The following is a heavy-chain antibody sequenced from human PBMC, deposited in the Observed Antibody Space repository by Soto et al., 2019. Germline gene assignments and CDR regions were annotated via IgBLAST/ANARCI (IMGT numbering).Heavy chain of an antibody. D-gene: IGHD3-10*01. J-gene: IGHJ6*02. CDR3: ASVPGSPLYYGMNV. Sequence: GGSLILSCAASGFTFSSYSMHWVLQAPGKGLEWVSYISPSSSSIYYADSVKGRFTISRDNAKNSLYLQMNSLRAEDTAVYNCASVPGSPLYYGMNVWGQVTKVTVTS. CDR2: ISPSSSSI. V-gene: IGHV3-48*01. CDR1: GFTFSSYS.